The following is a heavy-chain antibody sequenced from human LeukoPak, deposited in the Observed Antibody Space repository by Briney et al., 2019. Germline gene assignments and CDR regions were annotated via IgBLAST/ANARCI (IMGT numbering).Heavy chain of an antibody. CDR3: AKDRWELPQYFFDS. CDR1: GFTFSSYA. Sequence: GGSLRLSCAASGFTFSSYAMSWVRQAPGKGLEWVAVISYDETDEYYADSVKGRFTISRDNSKNTLYLQMNSLRNEDTAVYYCAKDRWELPQYFFDSWGQGTLVTVSS. V-gene: IGHV3-30*18. J-gene: IGHJ4*02. D-gene: IGHD1-26*01. CDR2: ISYDETDE.